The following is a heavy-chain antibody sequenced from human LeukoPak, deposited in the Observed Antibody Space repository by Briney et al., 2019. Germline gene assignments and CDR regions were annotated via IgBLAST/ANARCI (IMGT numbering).Heavy chain of an antibody. J-gene: IGHJ4*02. Sequence: GGSLRLSCAASGFTFSDYYMSWIRQAPGKGLEWVSYISSSGSTIYYADSVKGRFTISRDNSKNTLYLQMNSLRAEDTAVYYCAKDYVGATSPDYWGQGTLVTVSS. CDR1: GFTFSDYY. V-gene: IGHV3-11*04. D-gene: IGHD1-26*01. CDR2: ISSSGSTI. CDR3: AKDYVGATSPDY.